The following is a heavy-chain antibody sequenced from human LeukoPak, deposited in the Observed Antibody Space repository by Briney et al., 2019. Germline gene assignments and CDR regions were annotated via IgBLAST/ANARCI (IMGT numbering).Heavy chain of an antibody. J-gene: IGHJ4*02. CDR2: FRDKSYGGTT. V-gene: IGHV3-49*04. Sequence: PGVSLRLSCTASGFTLGDYAISCVRQAPGKGREWVGFFRDKSYGGTTEYAASVKGRFTISRDNSKSIAYLQMNSLKTEDTAVYYCTRALDNYNDSSGYYELWGQGTLVTVSS. D-gene: IGHD3-22*01. CDR1: GFTLGDYA. CDR3: TRALDNYNDSSGYYEL.